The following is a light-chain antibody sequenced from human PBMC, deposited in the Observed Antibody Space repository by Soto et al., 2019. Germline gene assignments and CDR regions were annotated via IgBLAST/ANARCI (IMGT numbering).Light chain of an antibody. V-gene: IGKV1-5*03. J-gene: IGKJ1*01. CDR2: KAS. CDR1: QTISSW. Sequence: DIQMTQSPSTLSGSVGDRVTXTCRASQTISSWLAWYQQKPGKAPKLLIYKASTLKSGVPSRFSGSGPGTEFTLTISSLQPDDFATYYCQHYNSYSEAFGQGTKVDTK. CDR3: QHYNSYSEA.